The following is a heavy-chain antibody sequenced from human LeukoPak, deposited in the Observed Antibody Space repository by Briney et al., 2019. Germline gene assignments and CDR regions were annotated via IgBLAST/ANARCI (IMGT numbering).Heavy chain of an antibody. D-gene: IGHD3-10*01. CDR2: INPDGTEK. Sequence: GESLRLSCAASGFTFTTYWMSWVRQAPGKGLGWVANINPDGTEKFYVVSVKGRFTISRDNAKNSLFLQMNSLRVEDTAVYYCAKVAKYYYGSETYYFFEHWGQGTPVTASS. CDR1: GFTFTTYW. V-gene: IGHV3-7*01. CDR3: AKVAKYYYGSETYYFFEH. J-gene: IGHJ4*02.